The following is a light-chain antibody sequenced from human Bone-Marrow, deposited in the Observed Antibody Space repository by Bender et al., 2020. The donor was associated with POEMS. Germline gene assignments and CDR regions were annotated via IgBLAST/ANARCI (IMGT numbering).Light chain of an antibody. CDR1: SSDINYKY. V-gene: IGLV2-14*01. J-gene: IGLJ1*01. CDR2: EVN. CDR3: SSYTAGSKV. Sequence: QSALTQPASVSGSPGQSITISCTGTSSDINYKYVSWYQQHPGKALKLMIYEVNKRPSGGSDRFSGSKSGNTASLTISGLQAEDEADYYCSSYTAGSKVFGTGTKVTVV.